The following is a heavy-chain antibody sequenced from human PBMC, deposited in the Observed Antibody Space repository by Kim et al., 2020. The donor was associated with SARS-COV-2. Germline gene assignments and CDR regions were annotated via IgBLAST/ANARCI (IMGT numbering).Heavy chain of an antibody. J-gene: IGHJ3*02. Sequence: GGSLRLSCAASGFTFSSYGMHWVRQAPGKGLEWVAVISYDGSNKYYADSVKGRFTISRDNSKNTLYLQMNSLRAEDTAVYYCAKFAPVSQNYYDILTGYYPAAFDIWGQGTMVTVSS. CDR3: AKFAPVSQNYYDILTGYYPAAFDI. D-gene: IGHD3-9*01. CDR1: GFTFSSYG. CDR2: ISYDGSNK. V-gene: IGHV3-30*18.